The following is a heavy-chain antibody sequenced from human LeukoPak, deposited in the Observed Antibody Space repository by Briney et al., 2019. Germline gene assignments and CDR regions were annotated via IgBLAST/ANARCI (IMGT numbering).Heavy chain of an antibody. Sequence: GGSLRLSCAASGFTFSSYSMNWVRQAPGKGLEWVSSISSSSSYIYYADSVKGRFTISRDNAKNSLYLQMNSLRAEDTAVYYCARDRRGYSGYDRYYYYMDVWGKGTTVTVSS. CDR2: ISSSSSYI. CDR3: ARDRRGYSGYDRYYYYMDV. J-gene: IGHJ6*03. CDR1: GFTFSSYS. V-gene: IGHV3-21*01. D-gene: IGHD5-12*01.